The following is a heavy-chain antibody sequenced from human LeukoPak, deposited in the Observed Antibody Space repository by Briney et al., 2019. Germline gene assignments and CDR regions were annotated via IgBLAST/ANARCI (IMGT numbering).Heavy chain of an antibody. D-gene: IGHD2/OR15-2a*01. CDR3: ARRAGNTRAFDI. CDR2: IYYSGST. CDR1: GGSISSYY. J-gene: IGHJ3*02. Sequence: SETLSLTCTVSGGSISSYYWSWIRQPPGKGLEWIGYIYYSGSTNYNPSLKSRVTISVDTSKNQFSLKLSSVTAADTAVYYCARRAGNTRAFDIWGQGTMVTVSS. V-gene: IGHV4-59*01.